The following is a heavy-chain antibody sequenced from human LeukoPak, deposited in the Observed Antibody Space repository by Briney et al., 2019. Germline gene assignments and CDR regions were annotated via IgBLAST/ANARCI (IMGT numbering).Heavy chain of an antibody. J-gene: IGHJ4*02. V-gene: IGHV4-4*09. Sequence: SETLSLTCAVYGGSFSGYYWSWIRQPPGKGLEWIGYIYTSGSTNYNPSLKSRVTISVDTSKNQFSLKLSSVTAADTAVYYCARQGRGEDWGQGTLVTVSS. CDR3: ARQGRGED. CDR1: GGSFSGYY. CDR2: IYTSGST. D-gene: IGHD1-26*01.